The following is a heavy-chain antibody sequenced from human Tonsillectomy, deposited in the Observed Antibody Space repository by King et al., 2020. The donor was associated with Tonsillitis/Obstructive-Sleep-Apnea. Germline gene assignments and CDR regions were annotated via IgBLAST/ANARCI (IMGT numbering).Heavy chain of an antibody. J-gene: IGHJ4*02. CDR2: ISSSSSYI. D-gene: IGHD2-2*01. CDR1: GFTFSSYS. CDR3: ARDLRVYCSSTSCPIVATTLGHDY. V-gene: IGHV3-21*01. Sequence: VQLVESGGGLVKPGGSLRLSCAASGFTFSSYSMNWVRQAPGKGLEWVSSISSSSSYIYYADSVKGRFTISRDNAKNSLYLQMNSLRAEDTAVYYCARDLRVYCSSTSCPIVATTLGHDYWGQGTLVTVSS.